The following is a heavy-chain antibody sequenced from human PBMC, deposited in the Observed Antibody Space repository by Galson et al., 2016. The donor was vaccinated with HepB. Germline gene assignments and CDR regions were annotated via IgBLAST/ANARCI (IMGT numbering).Heavy chain of an antibody. CDR1: GFSFSNYW. Sequence: SLRLSCAASGFSFSNYWMSWVRQAPGKGLEWVANINVEGSEKYYVDSVKGRFTISRDNAKNSLYMQMNSLRAEDTAVYYCVRQKETRDCGGNPPEYWGQGTLVTVSS. CDR2: INVEGSEK. CDR3: VRQKETRDCGGNPPEY. J-gene: IGHJ4*02. V-gene: IGHV3-7*01. D-gene: IGHD4-23*01.